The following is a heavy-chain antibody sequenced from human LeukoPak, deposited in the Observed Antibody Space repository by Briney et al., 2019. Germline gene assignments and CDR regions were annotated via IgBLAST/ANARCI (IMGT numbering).Heavy chain of an antibody. D-gene: IGHD6-13*01. J-gene: IGHJ4*02. CDR1: GYSFSTYW. CDR2: IYPGDSDT. Sequence: GESLKISCQGSGYSFSTYWIAWVRQMPGKGLELMGIIYPGDSDTRYSPSFQGQVTISADKSISTAYLQWSSLKVSDSAMYYCASNGVTGSSPPPNTYWGQGPLVTV. CDR3: ASNGVTGSSPPPNTY. V-gene: IGHV5-51*01.